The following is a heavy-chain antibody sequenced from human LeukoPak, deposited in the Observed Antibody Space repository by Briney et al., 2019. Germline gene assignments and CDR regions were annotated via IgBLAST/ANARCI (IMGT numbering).Heavy chain of an antibody. CDR2: ISGSGGST. V-gene: IGHV3-23*01. CDR3: AKDRTTYYDFWSGYYSGVFDY. D-gene: IGHD3-3*01. Sequence: GGSLRLSCAASGFTFSSYAMSWVRQAPGKGLEWVSAISGSGGSTYYADSVKGRFTISRDNSKNTLYLQMNSLGAEDTAVYYCAKDRTTYYDFWSGYYSGVFDYWVQGTLVTVSS. J-gene: IGHJ4*02. CDR1: GFTFSSYA.